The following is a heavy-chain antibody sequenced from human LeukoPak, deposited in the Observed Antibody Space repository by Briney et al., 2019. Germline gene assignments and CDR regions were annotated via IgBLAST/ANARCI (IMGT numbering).Heavy chain of an antibody. D-gene: IGHD3-22*01. V-gene: IGHV3-21*01. CDR1: GFTFSIHT. J-gene: IGHJ4*02. Sequence: GGSLRLSCAASGFTFSIHTMNWVRQAPGKGLEWVSSISRSSGSIYYADSVKGRFTISRDNAKTSLYLQMNSLRADDTAVYYCAIPSSYDGSRYYHAYWGQGTLVSVSS. CDR2: ISRSSGSI. CDR3: AIPSSYDGSRYYHAY.